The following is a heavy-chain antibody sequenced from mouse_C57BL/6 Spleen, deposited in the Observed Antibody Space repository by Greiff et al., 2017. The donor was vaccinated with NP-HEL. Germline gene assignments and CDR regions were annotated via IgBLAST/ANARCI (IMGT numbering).Heavy chain of an antibody. D-gene: IGHD3-2*02. CDR3: ARGGDSSGY. J-gene: IGHJ2*01. CDR2: IDPSDSYT. V-gene: IGHV1-50*01. CDR1: GYTFTSYW. Sequence: VQLQQPGAELVKPGASVKLSCKASGYTFTSYWMQWVKQRPGQGLEWIGEIDPSDSYTNYNQKFKGKATLTVDTSSSTAYMQLSSLTSEDSAVYYCARGGDSSGYWGQGTTLTVSS.